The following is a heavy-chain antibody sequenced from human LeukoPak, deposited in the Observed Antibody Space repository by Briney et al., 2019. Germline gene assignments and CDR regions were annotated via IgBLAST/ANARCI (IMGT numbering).Heavy chain of an antibody. D-gene: IGHD6-13*01. CDR1: GFTFSSYG. Sequence: PGGSLRLSCAASGFTFSSYGMHWVRQAPGKGLEWVAVISYDGSNKYYADTVKGRFTISRDNSKNTLYLQMNSLRAEDTAVYYCAKDPAAAGTTDPWGQGTLVTVSS. CDR3: AKDPAAAGTTDP. V-gene: IGHV3-30*18. J-gene: IGHJ5*02. CDR2: ISYDGSNK.